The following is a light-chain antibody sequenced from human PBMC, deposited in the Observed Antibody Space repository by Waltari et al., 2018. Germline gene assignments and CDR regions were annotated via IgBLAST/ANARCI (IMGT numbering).Light chain of an antibody. CDR3: QTGGHGTWV. CDR1: SGHSSNI. V-gene: IGLV4-69*01. CDR2: VNSDGSH. J-gene: IGLJ3*02. Sequence: QLVLTQSPSASASLGASVKLTCTLSSGHSSNIIAWHQQQPEKGPRYLMKVNSDGSHTKGDEIPDLFSGSSSGAERYRTISRGQSEDEADYYCQTGGHGTWVFGGGTKLTVL.